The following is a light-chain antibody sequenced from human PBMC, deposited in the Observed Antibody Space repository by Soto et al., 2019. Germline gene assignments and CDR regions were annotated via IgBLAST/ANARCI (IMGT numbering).Light chain of an antibody. CDR1: QSVSTY. Sequence: ALTLAPATLTLSPGDRATLFCRASQSVSTYLPCYQQKPGQAPRLLIYAASTRATGIPDRLSGSGSGTDLPLTSSSIEPEDCAVHYCQKRSNWPPAITSGQGTRLEI. CDR2: AAS. CDR3: QKRSNWPPAIT. J-gene: IGKJ5*01. V-gene: IGKV3-11*01.